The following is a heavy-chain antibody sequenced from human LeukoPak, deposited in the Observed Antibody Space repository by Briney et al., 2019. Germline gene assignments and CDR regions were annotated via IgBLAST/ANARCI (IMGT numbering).Heavy chain of an antibody. Sequence: GGSLRLSCAASGFTFSTYAMGWVRQAPGKGLEWVSTISGSGGNTYYADSVRGRFTISRDNSKNTLYLQMNSLRAEDTAVYYCAKDLSDSSGYYSFDYWGQGTLVTVSS. CDR1: GFTFSTYA. CDR2: ISGSGGNT. J-gene: IGHJ4*02. CDR3: AKDLSDSSGYYSFDY. D-gene: IGHD3-22*01. V-gene: IGHV3-23*01.